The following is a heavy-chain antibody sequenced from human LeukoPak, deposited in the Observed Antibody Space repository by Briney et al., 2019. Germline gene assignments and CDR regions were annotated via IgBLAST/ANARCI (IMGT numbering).Heavy chain of an antibody. CDR3: ARASPTLFRGYSGYLSYYYYGMDV. CDR1: GYTFTSYA. CDR2: IKAGNGNT. D-gene: IGHD5-12*01. J-gene: IGHJ6*04. V-gene: IGHV1-3*01. Sequence: ASVKVSCKASGYTFTSYAMQWVRQPPGQRLEWMGCIKAGNGNTKYSQTFQGRVTITRDTSASTAYMELSSLRSEDTAVYYCARASPTLFRGYSGYLSYYYYGMDVWGKGTTVTVSS.